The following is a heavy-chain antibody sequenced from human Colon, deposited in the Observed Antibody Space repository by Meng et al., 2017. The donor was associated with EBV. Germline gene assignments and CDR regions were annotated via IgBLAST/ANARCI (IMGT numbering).Heavy chain of an antibody. CDR1: GGSFSGYV. J-gene: IGHJ4*02. D-gene: IGHD3-9*01. CDR2: VSHPGSA. CDR3: ARVPTTGYKDH. V-gene: IGHV4-34*01. Sequence: QGLLKQLGAVLLKPSETLSLPCTVNGGSFSGYVWSWVRQPPGKGMEWIGEVSHPGSANYNPSLKSRVTISVDASEKQFSLRLTSVTAADSAVYYCARVPTTGYKDHWGQGTLVTVSS.